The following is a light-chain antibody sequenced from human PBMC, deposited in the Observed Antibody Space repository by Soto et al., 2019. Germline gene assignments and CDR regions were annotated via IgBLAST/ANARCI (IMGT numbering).Light chain of an antibody. CDR1: QSVSSY. J-gene: IGKJ2*01. CDR3: QQRSNWE. V-gene: IGKV3-11*01. CDR2: DAS. Sequence: EMVLTQSPATLSLSPGERATLSCRASQSVSSYLAWYQQKPGQAPRLLIYDASNRATGIPARFSGSGSGTDFTLTISSLEPEDFAVYYCQQRSNWEFGQGTKLEIK.